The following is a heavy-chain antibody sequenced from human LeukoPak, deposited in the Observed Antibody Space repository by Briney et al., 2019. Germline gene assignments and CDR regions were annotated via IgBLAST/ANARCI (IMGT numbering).Heavy chain of an antibody. CDR2: ISNYNGNT. V-gene: IGHV1-18*01. Sequence: GASVKVPCKASGYSFTKYGFNWVRQAPGQGLEWMGWISNYNGNTDYAQKFQGRVTMTTDTMTTTAYMELRSLKSDDTAVYYCARSGLGTGWSFSDFWGQGTLVTVSS. J-gene: IGHJ4*02. D-gene: IGHD6-19*01. CDR1: GYSFTKYG. CDR3: ARSGLGTGWSFSDF.